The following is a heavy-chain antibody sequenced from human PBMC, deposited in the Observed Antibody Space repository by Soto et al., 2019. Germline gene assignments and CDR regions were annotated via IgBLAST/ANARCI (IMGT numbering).Heavy chain of an antibody. CDR2: IIPIFGTA. V-gene: IGHV1-69*13. D-gene: IGHD3-22*01. Sequence: GASVKVSCKASGGTFSSYAISWVRQAPGQGLEWMGGIIPIFGTANYAQKFQGRVTITADESTSTAYMELSSLRSEDTAVYYCARALYYYDSSGYYSDYWGQGTLVTAPQ. CDR1: GGTFSSYA. J-gene: IGHJ4*02. CDR3: ARALYYYDSSGYYSDY.